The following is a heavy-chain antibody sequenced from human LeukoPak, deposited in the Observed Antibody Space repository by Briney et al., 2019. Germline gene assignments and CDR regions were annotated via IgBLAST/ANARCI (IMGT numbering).Heavy chain of an antibody. V-gene: IGHV1-18*01. Sequence: ASVKVSCKASGYTFTSYGISWVRQAPGQGLEWMGWISAYNGNTNYAQKLQGRVTMTTDTSTSTAYMELRSLRSDDTAVYYCARGPNYDFWSGYYTGIGYWGQGTLVTVSS. D-gene: IGHD3-3*01. CDR2: ISAYNGNT. J-gene: IGHJ4*02. CDR3: ARGPNYDFWSGYYTGIGY. CDR1: GYTFTSYG.